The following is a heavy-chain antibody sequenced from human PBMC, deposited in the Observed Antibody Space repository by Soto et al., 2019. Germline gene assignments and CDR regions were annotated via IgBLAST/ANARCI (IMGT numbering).Heavy chain of an antibody. CDR2: IVNDGSEQ. D-gene: IGHD1-1*01. CDR3: ARDDNDADNGLDP. CDR1: GFSFNTHG. Sequence: QVQLVESGGGVVRPGRSLRLSCEATGFSFNTHGMHWVRQAPGKGLEWVAVIVNDGSEQAYSDSVKGRFTISRDNSKNTLYLQTNNWRAEDTAVYYCARDDNDADNGLDPWGQGILVTVSS. J-gene: IGHJ5*02. V-gene: IGHV3-33*01.